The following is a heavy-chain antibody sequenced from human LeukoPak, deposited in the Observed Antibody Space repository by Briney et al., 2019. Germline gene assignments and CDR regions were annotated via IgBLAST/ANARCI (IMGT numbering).Heavy chain of an antibody. Sequence: SETLSLTCTVSGGSISSYYWSRIRQPPGKGLEWIGYIYYSGSTKYNPSLKSRVTISVDTSKNQFSLKLSSVTAADTAVYYCARSGGYSSGWLVWGQGILVAVSS. CDR1: GGSISSYY. CDR3: ARSGGYSSGWLV. CDR2: IYYSGST. V-gene: IGHV4-59*01. D-gene: IGHD6-19*01. J-gene: IGHJ4*02.